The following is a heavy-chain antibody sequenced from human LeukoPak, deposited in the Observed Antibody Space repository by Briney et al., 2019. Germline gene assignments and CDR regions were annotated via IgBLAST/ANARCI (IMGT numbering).Heavy chain of an antibody. CDR1: GYTFTGYY. CDR3: ARGVGAAAGTWFDP. J-gene: IGHJ5*02. Sequence: ASVKVPCKASGYTFTGYYMHWVRQAPGQGLEWMGWINPNSGGTNYAQKFQGRVTMTRDTSISTAYMELSRLRSDDTAVYYCARGVGAAAGTWFDPWGQGTLVTVSS. CDR2: INPNSGGT. D-gene: IGHD6-13*01. V-gene: IGHV1-2*02.